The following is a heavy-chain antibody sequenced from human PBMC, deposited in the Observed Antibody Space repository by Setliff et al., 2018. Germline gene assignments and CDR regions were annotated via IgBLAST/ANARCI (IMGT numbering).Heavy chain of an antibody. Sequence: GASVKVSCQASAGTFNNYLIRWVRQAPGQGLEWMGWVIPIFGTNRYTQKFQGRLTFFPVGSTSTAYMELSSLRSEDTAVYYCARSDYIRYFYMDAWGKGTTVTVSS. V-gene: IGHV1-69*13. CDR1: AGTFNNYL. J-gene: IGHJ6*03. CDR2: VIPIFGTN. CDR3: ARSDYIRYFYMDA. D-gene: IGHD4-4*01.